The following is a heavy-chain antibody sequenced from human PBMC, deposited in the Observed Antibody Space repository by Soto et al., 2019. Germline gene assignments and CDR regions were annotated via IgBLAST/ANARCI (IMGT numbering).Heavy chain of an antibody. CDR3: ARGGGTGTTKDYYYYGMDV. CDR2: INPNSGGT. V-gene: IGHV1-2*04. CDR1: GYTFTGYY. Sequence: EASVKVSCKASGYTFTGYYMHWVRQAPGQGLEWMGWINPNSGGTNYAQKFQGWVTMTRDTSISTAYMELSRLRSDDTAVYYCARGGGTGTTKDYYYYGMDVWGQGTTVTVSS. J-gene: IGHJ6*02. D-gene: IGHD1-7*01.